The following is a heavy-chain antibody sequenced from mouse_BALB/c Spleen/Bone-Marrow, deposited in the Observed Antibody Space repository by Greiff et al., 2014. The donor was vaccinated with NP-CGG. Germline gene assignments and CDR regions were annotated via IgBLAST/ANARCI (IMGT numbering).Heavy chain of an antibody. CDR3: AKRGGLGPYWYFDV. J-gene: IGHJ1*01. CDR2: IWGGGST. Sequence: VMLVESGPGLVAPSQSLSITCTVSGFSLTDYGVSWIRQPPGKGLEWLGVIWGGGSTYYNSALKSRLSISKVNSKSQVFLKMNSLQTDDTAMYYCAKRGGLGPYWYFDVWGAGTTVTVSS. CDR1: GFSLTDYG. V-gene: IGHV2-6-5*01. D-gene: IGHD4-1*01.